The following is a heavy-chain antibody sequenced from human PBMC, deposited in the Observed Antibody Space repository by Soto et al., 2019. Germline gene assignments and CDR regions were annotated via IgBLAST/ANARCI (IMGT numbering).Heavy chain of an antibody. J-gene: IGHJ3*02. CDR3: SRVLKGSGWDNDFFAI. D-gene: IGHD6-19*01. CDR1: GFTFSHYW. V-gene: IGHV3-74*01. Sequence: PGGSLRHSCAASGFTFSHYWMHWVRQAPGKGLVWVSRIDPYGSATKYADSVKGRFIISRDNAENTMYLQMNSLRVEDTAVYYCSRVLKGSGWDNDFFAIWAQGT. CDR2: IDPYGSAT.